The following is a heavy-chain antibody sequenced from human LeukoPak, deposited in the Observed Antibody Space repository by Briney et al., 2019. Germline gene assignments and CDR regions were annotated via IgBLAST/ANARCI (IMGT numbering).Heavy chain of an antibody. D-gene: IGHD6-13*01. CDR1: GGSISSYY. Sequence: SETLSLTCTVSGGSISSYYWSWIRQPPGKGLEWIGYIYYSGSTNYNPSLKSRVTISVDTSKNQFSLKLSSVTAADTAVYYCATHIFSGYSSSWTPNYWGQGTLVTVSS. CDR3: ATHIFSGYSSSWTPNY. V-gene: IGHV4-59*01. CDR2: IYYSGST. J-gene: IGHJ4*02.